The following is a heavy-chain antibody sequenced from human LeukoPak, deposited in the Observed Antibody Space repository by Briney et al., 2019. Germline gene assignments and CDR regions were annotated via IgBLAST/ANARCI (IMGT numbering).Heavy chain of an antibody. CDR1: GFTFDDYA. CDR3: AKDGADYYDSSGEYYFDY. J-gene: IGHJ4*02. CDR2: ISWNSVSI. Sequence: GRSLRLSCAASGFTFDDYAMHWVRQAPGKGLEWVSGISWNSVSIGYADSVKGRFTISRDNAKNSLYLQMNSLRAEDMALYYCAKDGADYYDSSGEYYFDYWGQGTLVTVSS. D-gene: IGHD3-22*01. V-gene: IGHV3-9*03.